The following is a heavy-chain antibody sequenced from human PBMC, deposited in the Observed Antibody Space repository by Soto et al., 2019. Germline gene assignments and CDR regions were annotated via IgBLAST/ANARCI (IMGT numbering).Heavy chain of an antibody. Sequence: PCESLAIAGKGSGYSFTIYWIGWVRQKLWKGLEWIGIIYPRDSDTRYRPSFQGQVTISPDKSISTASLQWSSLKASDTAIFYCARQIFGVVKNGMDVWGHGTTVTVSS. D-gene: IGHD3-3*01. CDR2: IYPRDSDT. V-gene: IGHV5-51*01. CDR1: GYSFTIYW. CDR3: ARQIFGVVKNGMDV. J-gene: IGHJ6*02.